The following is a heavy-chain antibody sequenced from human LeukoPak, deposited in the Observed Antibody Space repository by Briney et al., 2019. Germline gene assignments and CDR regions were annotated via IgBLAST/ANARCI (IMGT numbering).Heavy chain of an antibody. CDR2: IYWNDDK. CDR3: AHARLDIVVVPAATIPYYYYYGMDV. Sequence: SGPTLVNPTQTLTLTCTFSGFSLSTSGVGVGWIRQPPGKALEWLALIYWNDDKRYSPSLKSRLTITKDTSKNQVVLTMTNMDPVDTATYYCAHARLDIVVVPAATIPYYYYYGMDVWGQGTTVTVSS. CDR1: GFSLSTSGVG. D-gene: IGHD2-2*01. V-gene: IGHV2-5*01. J-gene: IGHJ6*02.